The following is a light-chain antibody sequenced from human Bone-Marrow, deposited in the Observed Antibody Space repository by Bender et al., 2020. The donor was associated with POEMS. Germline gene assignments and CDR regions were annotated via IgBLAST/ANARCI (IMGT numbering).Light chain of an antibody. Sequence: QSVLTQPPSASGTPGQRVTISCSGSNSNIGTNAVNWYQQFPGTAPKLLICSDNQRPSGVPDRFYAFKSGTSASLAISGLQSEAEADYYCAAWDAGLSGGVFGGGTKLTVL. CDR1: NSNIGTNA. V-gene: IGLV1-44*01. J-gene: IGLJ3*02. CDR2: SDN. CDR3: AAWDAGLSGGV.